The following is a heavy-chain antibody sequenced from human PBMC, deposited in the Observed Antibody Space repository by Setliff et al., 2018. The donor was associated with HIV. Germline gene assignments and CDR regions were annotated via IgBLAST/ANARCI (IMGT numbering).Heavy chain of an antibody. CDR1: GFTFSSYG. V-gene: IGHV3-33*06. D-gene: IGHD5-18*01. CDR2: TWYDGNNK. CDR3: AKDAGSYSYVHEYFQH. Sequence: GGSLRLSCAASGFTFSSYGMHWVRQAPGKGLEWVAVTWYDGNNKYYADSVKGRFTISRDNSKNTLYLQMNSLRAEDTAVYYCAKDAGSYSYVHEYFQHWGQGTLVTVSS. J-gene: IGHJ1*01.